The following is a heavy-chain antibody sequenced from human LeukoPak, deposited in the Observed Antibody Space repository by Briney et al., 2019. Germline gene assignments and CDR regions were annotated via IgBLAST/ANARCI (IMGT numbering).Heavy chain of an antibody. Sequence: GSLRLSCAASGFTFSAYAMNWFRQAPGQGLEWVSAISGSDSGTYYAGSVKGRFTISRDNSKNTLYLQMNSLRAEDTAVYYCARDATSDVWSRGDYWGQGTLVTVSS. CDR1: GFTFSAYA. CDR3: ARDATSDVWSRGDY. D-gene: IGHD1-26*01. V-gene: IGHV3-23*01. CDR2: ISGSDSGT. J-gene: IGHJ4*02.